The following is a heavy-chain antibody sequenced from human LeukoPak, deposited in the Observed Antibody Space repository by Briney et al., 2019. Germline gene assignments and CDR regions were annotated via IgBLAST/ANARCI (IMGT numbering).Heavy chain of an antibody. D-gene: IGHD6-19*01. CDR1: GFTFSSYG. V-gene: IGHV3-33*01. Sequence: GGSRRLSCAASGFTFSSYGMHRVRQAPGKGLEWVAGIWYDGSNKYYADSVKGRFTISRDNSKNTLYLQMNSLRAEDTAVYYCARSGSGWKHNWFDPWGQGTLVTVSS. CDR3: ARSGSGWKHNWFDP. CDR2: IWYDGSNK. J-gene: IGHJ5*02.